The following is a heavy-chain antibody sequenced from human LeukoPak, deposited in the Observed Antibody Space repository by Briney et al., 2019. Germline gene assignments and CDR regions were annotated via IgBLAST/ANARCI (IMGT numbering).Heavy chain of an antibody. CDR1: GGSISSSSYY. Sequence: SESLSLTCTVSGGSISSSSYYWSWIRQPAGKGLEWIGRIYTSGSTNYNPSLKSRVTMSVDTSKNQFSLKLSSVTAADTAVYYCARSTMRFDAFDIWGQGTMVTVSS. D-gene: IGHD2-2*01. CDR3: ARSTMRFDAFDI. J-gene: IGHJ3*02. CDR2: IYTSGST. V-gene: IGHV4-61*02.